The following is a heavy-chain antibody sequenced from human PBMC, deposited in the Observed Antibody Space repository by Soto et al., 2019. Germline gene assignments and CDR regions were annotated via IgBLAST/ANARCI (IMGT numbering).Heavy chain of an antibody. J-gene: IGHJ6*02. CDR3: ARAVNSGSYYYYGMDV. CDR2: IIPILGIA. V-gene: IGHV1-69*02. D-gene: IGHD1-1*01. CDR1: GGTFSSYT. Sequence: GASVKVSCKASGGTFSSYTISWVRQAPGQGLEWMGRIIPILGIANYAQKFQGRVTITADKSTSTAYMELSSLRSEDTAVYYCARAVNSGSYYYYGMDVWGQGTTVTVSS.